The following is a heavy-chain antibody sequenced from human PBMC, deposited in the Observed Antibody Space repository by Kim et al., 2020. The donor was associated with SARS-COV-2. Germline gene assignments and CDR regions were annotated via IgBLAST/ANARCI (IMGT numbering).Heavy chain of an antibody. CDR1: GFPFSTTW. V-gene: IGHV3-15*07. Sequence: GGSLRLSCAASGFPFSTTWLNWVRQAPGKGLEWIGRIKNKTDGGTTDYAAPVKGRFTISRDDSINTLYLQMNSLQTEDTAVYYCTRIRGGFYYVMGVWGQGTTVTVSS. J-gene: IGHJ6*02. CDR3: TRIRGGFYYVMGV. D-gene: IGHD3-16*01. CDR2: IKNKTDGGTT.